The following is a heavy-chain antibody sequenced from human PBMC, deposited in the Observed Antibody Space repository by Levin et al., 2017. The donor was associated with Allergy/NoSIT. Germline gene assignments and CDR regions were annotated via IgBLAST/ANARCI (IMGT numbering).Heavy chain of an antibody. V-gene: IGHV5-10-1*01. D-gene: IGHD3-10*01. Sequence: GGSLRLSCKGSGYSFTSYWISWVRQMPGKGLEWMGRIDPSDSYTNYSPSFQGHVTISTDKSFSTAYLQWSSLKASDTAMYYCARLVSSYSYYYYMDVWGKGTTVTVSS. J-gene: IGHJ6*03. CDR1: GYSFTSYW. CDR2: IDPSDSYT. CDR3: ARLVSSYSYYYYMDV.